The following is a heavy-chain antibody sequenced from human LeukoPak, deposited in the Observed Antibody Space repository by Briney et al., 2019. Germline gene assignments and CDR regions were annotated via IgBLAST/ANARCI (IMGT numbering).Heavy chain of an antibody. CDR3: ARTRSDIVVVPAAILYYYYGMDV. CDR2: INTNTGNP. CDR1: GYTFTSYA. Sequence: GASVKVSCKASGYTFTSYAMNWVRQAPGQGLEWMGWINTNTGNPTYAQGFTGRFVFSLDTSVSTAYLQISSLKAEDTAVYYCARTRSDIVVVPAAILYYYYGMDVWGQGTTVTVSS. V-gene: IGHV7-4-1*02. D-gene: IGHD2-2*02. J-gene: IGHJ6*02.